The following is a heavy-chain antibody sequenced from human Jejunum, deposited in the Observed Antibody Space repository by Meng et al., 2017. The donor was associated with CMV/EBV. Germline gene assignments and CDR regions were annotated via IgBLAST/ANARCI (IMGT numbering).Heavy chain of an antibody. CDR2: IRAHDGTT. Sequence: QLRWSRSGVEVQKPGASVKVSCKASGYMFPSYGISWVRQAPGQGLEWMGWIRAHDGTTNYAQKLQGRFTMTTDTSTSTACMELRSLRFDDTAVYYCARFYCSSTSCPHVLFDYWGQGTLVTVSS. V-gene: IGHV1-18*04. CDR1: GYMFPSYG. J-gene: IGHJ4*02. CDR3: ARFYCSSTSCPHVLFDY. D-gene: IGHD2-2*01.